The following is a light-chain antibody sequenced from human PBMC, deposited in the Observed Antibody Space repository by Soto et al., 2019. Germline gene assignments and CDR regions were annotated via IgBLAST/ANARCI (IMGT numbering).Light chain of an antibody. J-gene: IGLJ1*01. Sequence: QSALTQPASVSGSPGQSITISCTGTSSDVGGYNYVSWYQQHPGKAPKLMIYEVSNRPSGVSNRFSGSKSGNTASLTISGLQAEDVADYYCSSYTRSSTHVFGTGTKLTVL. V-gene: IGLV2-14*01. CDR1: SSDVGGYNY. CDR3: SSYTRSSTHV. CDR2: EVS.